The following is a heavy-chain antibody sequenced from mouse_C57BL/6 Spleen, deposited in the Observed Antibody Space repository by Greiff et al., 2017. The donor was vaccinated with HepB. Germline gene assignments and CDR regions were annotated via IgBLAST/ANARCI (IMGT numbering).Heavy chain of an antibody. CDR1: GFTFSSYA. J-gene: IGHJ1*03. CDR2: ISSGGDYI. Sequence: DVQLVESGEGLVKPGGSLKLSCAASGFTFSSYAMSWVRQTPEKRLEWVAYISSGGDYIYYADTVKGRFTISRDNARNTLYLQMSSLKSEDTAMYYCTRDGVSDWYFDVWGTGTTVTVSS. CDR3: TRDGVSDWYFDV. D-gene: IGHD2-3*01. V-gene: IGHV5-9-1*02.